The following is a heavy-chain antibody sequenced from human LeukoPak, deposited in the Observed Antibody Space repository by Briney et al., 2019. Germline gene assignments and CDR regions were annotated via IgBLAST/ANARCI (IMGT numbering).Heavy chain of an antibody. CDR1: GYSFTDYY. V-gene: IGHV1-2*02. CDR2: INPNSGGT. J-gene: IGHJ5*02. D-gene: IGHD2-21*01. Sequence: ASVKVSCKTSGYSFTDYYMHWVRQAPGQGLEWMEWINPNSGGTSSAQKFQGRVTMTRDTSITTVYMEVSWLTSDDTAIYYCARADRLDGGPYLIGPWGQGTLVTVSS. CDR3: ARADRLDGGPYLIGP.